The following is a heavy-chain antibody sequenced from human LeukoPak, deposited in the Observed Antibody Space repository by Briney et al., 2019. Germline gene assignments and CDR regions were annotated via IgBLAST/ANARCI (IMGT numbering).Heavy chain of an antibody. CDR2: INHSGST. J-gene: IGHJ4*02. D-gene: IGHD3-9*01. Sequence: PSETLSLTCAVYGGSFSGYYWSWIRQPPGKGLEWIGEINHSGSTNYNPSLKSRVTISLNTSKNQFSLKLSSVTAADTAVYYCARGAPYYDILTGGSFDYWGQGTLVTVSS. CDR3: ARGAPYYDILTGGSFDY. V-gene: IGHV4-34*01. CDR1: GGSFSGYY.